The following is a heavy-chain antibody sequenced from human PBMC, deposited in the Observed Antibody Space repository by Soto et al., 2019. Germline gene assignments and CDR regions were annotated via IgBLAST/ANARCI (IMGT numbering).Heavy chain of an antibody. J-gene: IGHJ6*02. Sequence: ASVKVSCKASGYTFTGYYMHWVRQAPGQGLEWMGWINPNSGGTNYAQKFQGWVTMTRDTSISTAYMELSRLRSDDTAVYYCAREEALSAHYGMDVWGQGTTVTVSS. V-gene: IGHV1-2*04. CDR3: AREEALSAHYGMDV. CDR2: INPNSGGT. D-gene: IGHD2-2*01. CDR1: GYTFTGYY.